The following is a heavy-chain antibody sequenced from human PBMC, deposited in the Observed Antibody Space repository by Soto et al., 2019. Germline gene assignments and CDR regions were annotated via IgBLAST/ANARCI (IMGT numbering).Heavy chain of an antibody. Sequence: GGSLSLSCAASGFIFTRYSMNWVRQAPGKGLEWVSSIISTTNYIYYGDSMKGRFTISRDNAKNSLYLEMNSLRAEDTAVYYCARESEDLTSNFDYWGQGTLVTVSS. CDR2: IISTTNYI. CDR1: GFIFTRYS. J-gene: IGHJ4*02. V-gene: IGHV3-21*06. CDR3: ARESEDLTSNFDY.